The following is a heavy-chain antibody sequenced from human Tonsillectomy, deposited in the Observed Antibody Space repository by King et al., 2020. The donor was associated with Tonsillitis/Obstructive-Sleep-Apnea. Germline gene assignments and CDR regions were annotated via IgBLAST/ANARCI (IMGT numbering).Heavy chain of an antibody. J-gene: IGHJ4*02. V-gene: IGHV2-70*01. CDR2: IDRDDDK. Sequence: TLKESGPALVKPTQTLTLTCTFSGFSLSTSGMCVSWIRQPPGKALEWLALIDRDDDKYYSTSLKTRLTISQDTSKNQVVLTMTNMDPVDTATYYCARIQGIAAAGTGGFDYWGQGTLVTVSS. CDR1: GFSLSTSGMC. D-gene: IGHD6-13*01. CDR3: ARIQGIAAAGTGGFDY.